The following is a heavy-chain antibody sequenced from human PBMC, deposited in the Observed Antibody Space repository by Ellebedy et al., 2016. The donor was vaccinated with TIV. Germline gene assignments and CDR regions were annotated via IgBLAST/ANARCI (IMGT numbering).Heavy chain of an antibody. J-gene: IGHJ4*02. V-gene: IGHV3-7*05. CDR3: AREREVRNYFDY. Sequence: PGGSLRLSCAVSGFTFSSYWMTWVRQATGKGLEWVANVQQRGSEKFYADSVKVRFTISRDNAKNSLYLHMNNLKVEDTAVYYCAREREVRNYFDYLGQGTLVTVSS. CDR2: VQQRGSEK. CDR1: GFTFSSYW.